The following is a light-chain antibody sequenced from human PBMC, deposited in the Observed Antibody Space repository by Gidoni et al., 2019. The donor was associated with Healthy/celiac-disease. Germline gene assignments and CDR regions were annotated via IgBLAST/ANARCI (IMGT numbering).Light chain of an antibody. CDR2: QDR. V-gene: IGLV3-1*01. Sequence: SYELTQPRSVSVSPGQTASITCSGDKLGDKYACWYQQKPGQSPVLVIYQDRKRPSGIPERFSGSYSGHTATLTISGTQAMDEADYYCQAWDSSTAVFGGGTKLTVL. CDR1: KLGDKY. J-gene: IGLJ2*01. CDR3: QAWDSSTAV.